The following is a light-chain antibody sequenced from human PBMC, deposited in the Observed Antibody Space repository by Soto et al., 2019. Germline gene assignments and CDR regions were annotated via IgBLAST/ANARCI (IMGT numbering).Light chain of an antibody. V-gene: IGKV1-5*01. CDR1: QSISSW. Sequence: DIQMTQSPSTLSASVGDGVTITCRASQSISSWLAWYQQKPGKAPKLLIYDASNLESGVPSRFSGSGSGTEFTLAISSLQPEDFATYYCQQYNIYSWTFGQGTKVDIK. CDR3: QQYNIYSWT. J-gene: IGKJ1*01. CDR2: DAS.